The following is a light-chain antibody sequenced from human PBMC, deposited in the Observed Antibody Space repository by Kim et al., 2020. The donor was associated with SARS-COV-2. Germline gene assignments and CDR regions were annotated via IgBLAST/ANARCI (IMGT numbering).Light chain of an antibody. CDR3: SAYASSRTGV. V-gene: IGLV2-14*03. Sequence: QSALTQPASVSGSLGQSITISCTGTNSDVGAYNYVSWYQQHPGKAPKLMIFDVSNRPSGVSNRFSGSKSGNTASLTISGLQAEDEADYYCSAYASSRTGVFGGGTQLTVL. CDR2: DVS. J-gene: IGLJ3*02. CDR1: NSDVGAYNY.